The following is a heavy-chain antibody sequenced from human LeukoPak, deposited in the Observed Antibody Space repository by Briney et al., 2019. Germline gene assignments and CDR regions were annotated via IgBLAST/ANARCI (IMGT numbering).Heavy chain of an antibody. V-gene: IGHV1-2*02. CDR3: VEAVRGYYYDSSGYLMIYYGMDV. J-gene: IGHJ6*02. CDR2: IKPNRGGT. Sequence: SVKVSCSASRYIFTRYYIHWVGQAPGQGGGGWGWIKPNRGGTNYPQKHHGRVTMTRATSISTASMELSRLRSDEPTVYYCVEAVRGYYYDSSGYLMIYYGMDVWGQGNTVTGSS. D-gene: IGHD3-22*01. CDR1: RYIFTRYY.